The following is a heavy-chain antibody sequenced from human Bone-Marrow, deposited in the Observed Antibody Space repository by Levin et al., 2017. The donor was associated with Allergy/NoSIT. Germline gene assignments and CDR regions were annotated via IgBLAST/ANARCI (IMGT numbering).Heavy chain of an antibody. Sequence: PGGSLRLSCVASGFTFSKYWMSWVRQAPGKGLEWVANINQDGSDKNYVDSVKGRFTISRDNAKNSLSLQMNNLRAEDTAVYFCASDVEVRGVTIRTYYYYGFDVWGQGTTVTVSS. J-gene: IGHJ6*02. V-gene: IGHV3-7*01. CDR3: ASDVEVRGVTIRTYYYYGFDV. CDR2: INQDGSDK. D-gene: IGHD3-10*01. CDR1: GFTFSKYW.